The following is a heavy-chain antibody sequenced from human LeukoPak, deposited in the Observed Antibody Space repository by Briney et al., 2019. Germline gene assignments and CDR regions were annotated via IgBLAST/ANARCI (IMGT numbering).Heavy chain of an antibody. V-gene: IGHV3-23*01. CDR1: GFTFSSYA. J-gene: IGHJ4*02. D-gene: IGHD3-22*01. CDR2: ISGSGGST. Sequence: PGGPLRLSCAASGFTFSSYAMSWVRQAPGKGLECVSAISGSGGSTYYPDSVKGRFTISRDNYKNTLYLQMNSLRAEDTAVYYCAKDPYYDSSGYSRSGVIVLAYFDYWGQGTLVTVSS. CDR3: AKDPYYDSSGYSRSGVIVLAYFDY.